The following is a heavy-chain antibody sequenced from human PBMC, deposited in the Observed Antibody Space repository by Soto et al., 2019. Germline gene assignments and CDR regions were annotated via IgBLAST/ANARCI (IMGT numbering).Heavy chain of an antibody. D-gene: IGHD2-21*02. J-gene: IGHJ6*02. V-gene: IGHV2-5*02. CDR3: AHSRCGGDCLQSYSAHYYYGMDV. CDR1: GFSLSTGGVG. CDR2: IYWDDDK. Sequence: QITLKESGPTLVKPTQTLTLTCTFSGFSLSTGGVGVGWIRQPPGEALEWFALIYWDDDKRYRPSLESRLTITKDTSNNRVFLSMTNMDPVDTATYYCAHSRCGGDCLQSYSAHYYYGMDVWGQGTTVTVSS.